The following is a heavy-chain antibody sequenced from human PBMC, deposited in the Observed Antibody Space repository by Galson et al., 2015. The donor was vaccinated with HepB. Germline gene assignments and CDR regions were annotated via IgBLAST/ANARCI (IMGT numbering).Heavy chain of an antibody. V-gene: IGHV5-51*01. D-gene: IGHD5-24*01. J-gene: IGHJ3*02. Sequence: QSGAEVKKPGESLRISCKGSGYSFTSYWISWVRQMPGKGLEWMGIIYPGDSDTRYSPSFQGQVTISADKSISTAYLQWSSLKASDTAMYYCAIFGIGLGDGYNRGHDAFDIWGQGTMVTVSS. CDR1: GYSFTSYW. CDR3: AIFGIGLGDGYNRGHDAFDI. CDR2: IYPGDSDT.